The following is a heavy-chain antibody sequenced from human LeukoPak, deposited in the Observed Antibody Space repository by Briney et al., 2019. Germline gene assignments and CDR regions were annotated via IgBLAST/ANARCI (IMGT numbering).Heavy chain of an antibody. V-gene: IGHV1-69*13. D-gene: IGHD6-13*01. CDR3: ARGPYSSSWYVH. Sequence: SVKVSCKTSGYIFTDYYIHWVRQAPGQGLEWMGGIIPIFGTANYAQKFQGRVTITADESTSTAYMELSSLRSEDTAVYYCARGPYSSSWYVHWGQGTLVTVSS. J-gene: IGHJ5*02. CDR1: GYIFTDYY. CDR2: IIPIFGTA.